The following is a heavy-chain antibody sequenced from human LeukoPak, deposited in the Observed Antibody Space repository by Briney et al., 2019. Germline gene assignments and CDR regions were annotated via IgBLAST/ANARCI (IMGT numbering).Heavy chain of an antibody. J-gene: IGHJ6*03. CDR1: GFTFSDYY. D-gene: IGHD3-22*01. V-gene: IGHV3-11*04. Sequence: GRSLRLSCAASGFTFSDYYMSSIRQAPGKWLEWVSYISSSGSTIYYPDSVKGRFTISRDNAKNSLYLQMNSLRAEDTAVYYCAKDGYYYDSSGYRNKEYYYYYYMDVWGKGTTVTISS. CDR2: ISSSGSTI. CDR3: AKDGYYYDSSGYRNKEYYYYYYMDV.